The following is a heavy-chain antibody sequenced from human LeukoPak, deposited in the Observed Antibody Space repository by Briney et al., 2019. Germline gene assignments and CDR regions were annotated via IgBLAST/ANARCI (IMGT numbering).Heavy chain of an antibody. Sequence: GGSLRLSCAASGFTFSSYEVNWVRQGPGKGLEWVSYISSSGSIIYYADPVKGRFTISRDNAKNSLYLQMNSLRAEDTAVYYCARAFAARGTGWYTGFDSWGQGTLVTVSS. CDR2: ISSSGSII. D-gene: IGHD6-19*01. CDR3: ARAFAARGTGWYTGFDS. V-gene: IGHV3-48*03. J-gene: IGHJ4*02. CDR1: GFTFSSYE.